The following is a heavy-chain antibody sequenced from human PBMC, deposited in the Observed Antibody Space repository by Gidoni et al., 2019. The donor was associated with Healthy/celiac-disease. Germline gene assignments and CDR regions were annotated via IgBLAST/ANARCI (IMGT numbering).Heavy chain of an antibody. CDR3: ARDDNYYDSSDNDAFDI. Sequence: SGYTFTSYGISWVRQAPGQGLEWMGWISAYNGNTNYAQKLQGRVTMTTDTSTSTAYMELRSLRSDDTAVYYCARDDNYYDSSDNDAFDIWGQGTMVTVSS. D-gene: IGHD3-22*01. J-gene: IGHJ3*02. CDR2: ISAYNGNT. V-gene: IGHV1-18*01. CDR1: GYTFTSYG.